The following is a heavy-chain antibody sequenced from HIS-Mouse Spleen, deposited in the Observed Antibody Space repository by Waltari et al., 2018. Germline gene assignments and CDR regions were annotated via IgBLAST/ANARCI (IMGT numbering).Heavy chain of an antibody. CDR1: GYTFTGYS. D-gene: IGHD6-13*01. V-gene: IGHV1-2*02. J-gene: IGHJ4*02. CDR2: INPNSGGT. Sequence: QVQLVQSGAEVKKPGASVKVSCKASGYTFTGYSKTWVAQAPGQGLEWMGWINPNSGGTNYAQKFQGRVTMTRDTSISTAYMELSRLRSDDTAVYYCAREKPAIAAAGDYWGQGTLVTVSS. CDR3: AREKPAIAAAGDY.